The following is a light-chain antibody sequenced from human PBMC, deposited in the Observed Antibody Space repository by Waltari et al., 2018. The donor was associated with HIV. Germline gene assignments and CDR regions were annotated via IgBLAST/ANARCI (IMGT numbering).Light chain of an antibody. J-gene: IGKJ1*01. Sequence: EIVMTQSPATLSVSAGERATLSCRASQNIGGNLAWYQQRHGQPPRLLVYGASSREPGIPARFSGRGSGTEFTLTISSLESGDSAVYYCQQYLDWPPWTFGQGTKV. CDR1: QNIGGN. CDR3: QQYLDWPPWT. CDR2: GAS. V-gene: IGKV3D-15*01.